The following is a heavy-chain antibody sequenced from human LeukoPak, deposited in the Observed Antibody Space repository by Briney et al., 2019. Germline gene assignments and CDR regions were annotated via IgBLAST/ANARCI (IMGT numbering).Heavy chain of an antibody. Sequence: PGGSLRLSCAASGFTFSSYWMHWVRQAPGKGLVWVSRINSDGSSTSYADSVKGRFTISRDNAKNTLYLQMNSLRAEGTAVYYCAVAGTFDYFDYWGQGTLVTVSS. J-gene: IGHJ4*02. V-gene: IGHV3-74*01. CDR1: GFTFSSYW. D-gene: IGHD6-19*01. CDR2: INSDGSST. CDR3: AVAGTFDYFDY.